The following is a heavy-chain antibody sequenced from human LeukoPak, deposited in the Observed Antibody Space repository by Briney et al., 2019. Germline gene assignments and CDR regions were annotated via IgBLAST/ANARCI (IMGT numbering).Heavy chain of an antibody. CDR3: ARGSDCGGDYFRRSFLY. CDR1: GSTFSSYA. D-gene: IGHD2-21*02. Sequence: GASLRPSWVASGSTFSSYATRWGRQPGGEGVGWVSGITGSGERIYYAYSVKGRSTISSNNTNTAVYLQMSLLSAEPAAAYYCARGSDCGGDYFRRSFLYWGQGTLVTVSS. V-gene: IGHV3-23*01. CDR2: ITGSGERI. J-gene: IGHJ4*02.